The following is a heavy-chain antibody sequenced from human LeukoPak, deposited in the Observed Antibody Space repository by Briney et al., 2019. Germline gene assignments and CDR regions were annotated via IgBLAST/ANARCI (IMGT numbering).Heavy chain of an antibody. CDR2: IGWNGGGI. Sequence: GRSLRLSCAASGFTFDDYAMHWVRQAPGKGLEWVSGIGWNGGGIVYADSVKGRFTISRDNAKNSLYLQMNSLGAEDTALYYCVKVTAAGFVDHWGQGTLVTVSS. V-gene: IGHV3-9*01. D-gene: IGHD6-13*01. CDR3: VKVTAAGFVDH. CDR1: GFTFDDYA. J-gene: IGHJ4*02.